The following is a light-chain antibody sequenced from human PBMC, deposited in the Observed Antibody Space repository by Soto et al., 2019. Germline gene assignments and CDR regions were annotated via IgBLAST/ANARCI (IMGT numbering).Light chain of an antibody. V-gene: IGLV2-14*01. CDR1: SNDVGGYDY. CDR2: EVT. CDR3: SSYTTTSTYV. J-gene: IGLJ1*01. Sequence: LTQPASVSGSPGQSITISCTGTSNDVGGYDYVSWYQQHPGKAPKFMIYEVTNRPSGVSHRFSGSKSGNTASLTISVLQAEDEADYYCSSYTTTSTYVFGTGTKGTVL.